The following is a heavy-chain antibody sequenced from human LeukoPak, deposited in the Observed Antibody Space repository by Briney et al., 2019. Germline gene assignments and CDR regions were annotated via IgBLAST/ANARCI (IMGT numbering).Heavy chain of an antibody. CDR3: AKDQWGLVY. CDR2: ISGSGVTT. J-gene: IGHJ4*02. Sequence: RSGGSLRLSCAASGFSLSTNAMSWVRQAPGKGPEWVSAISGSGVTTYYADSVKGRFTISRDNSKNTLFLQMNSLRAEDTAVYYCAKDQWGLVYWGQGTLVTVSS. V-gene: IGHV3-23*01. CDR1: GFSLSTNA. D-gene: IGHD1-26*01.